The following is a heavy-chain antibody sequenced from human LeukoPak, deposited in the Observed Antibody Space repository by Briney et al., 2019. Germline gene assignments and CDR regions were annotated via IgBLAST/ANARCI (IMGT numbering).Heavy chain of an antibody. Sequence: GGXXRLSCAASGFTFSSYAMSWVRQAPGKGLEWVSTISGNGGSTYYADSVKGRFTISRDNSKNTLFLQMNSLRAEDTAVYYCAKAFSSSWFHGEYFQHWGQGTLVTVSS. D-gene: IGHD6-13*01. CDR3: AKAFSSSWFHGEYFQH. V-gene: IGHV3-23*01. CDR1: GFTFSSYA. CDR2: ISGNGGST. J-gene: IGHJ1*01.